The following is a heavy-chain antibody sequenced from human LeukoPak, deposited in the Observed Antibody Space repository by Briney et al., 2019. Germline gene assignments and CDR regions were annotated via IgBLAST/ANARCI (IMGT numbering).Heavy chain of an antibody. J-gene: IGHJ5*02. CDR1: GFSLSTSGVG. CDR3: AHSIGYSSSSGWFDP. V-gene: IGHV2-5*01. CDR2: TYWNDDK. D-gene: IGHD6-6*01. Sequence: SGPTLVKPTQTLTLTCTFSGFSLSTSGVGVGWIRQPPGKALEWLALTYWNDDKRYSPSLKSRLTITKDTSKNQVVLTMTNMDPVDTATYYCAHSIGYSSSSGWFDPWGQGTLVTVSS.